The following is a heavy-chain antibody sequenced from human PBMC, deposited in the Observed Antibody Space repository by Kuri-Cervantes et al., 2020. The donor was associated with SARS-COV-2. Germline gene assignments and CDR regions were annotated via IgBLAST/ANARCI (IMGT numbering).Heavy chain of an antibody. J-gene: IGHJ6*03. D-gene: IGHD2-2*01. CDR1: GYTFTSYG. V-gene: IGHV1-18*01. CDR3: ARDSLDCSSTSCYYYYMDV. Sequence: ASVKVSCKASGYTFTSYGISWVRQAPGQGLEWMGWISAYNGNTNYAQKLQGRVTMTTDTSTSTAYMELRSLRSDDTAVYYCARDSLDCSSTSCYYYYMDVWGKGTTVTVSS. CDR2: ISAYNGNT.